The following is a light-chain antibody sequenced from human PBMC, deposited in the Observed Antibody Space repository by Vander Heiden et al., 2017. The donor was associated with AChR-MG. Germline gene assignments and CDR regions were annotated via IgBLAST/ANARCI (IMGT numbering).Light chain of an antibody. J-gene: IGKJ2*01. CDR3: QQTYSVPYT. CDR1: QSVGNF. CDR2: AAS. V-gene: IGKV1-39*01. Sequence: DIQMTQSPSSLSTSVGDRVTITCRASQSVGNFLNWYQLKPGKAPKLLIFAASSLQSGVPSRFNGSESGTDFALTVSRLQPEDFATYYCQQTYSVPYTFGQGTKLDIK.